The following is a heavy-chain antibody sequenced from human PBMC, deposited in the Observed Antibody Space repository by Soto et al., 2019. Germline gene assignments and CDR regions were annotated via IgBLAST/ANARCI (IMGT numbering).Heavy chain of an antibody. CDR2: ISAYNGNT. CDR1: GYTFTSYG. Sequence: GXXVKASCKASGYTFTSYGISWVRHAPGQGLEWMGWISAYNGNTNYAQKLQGRVTMTTDTSTSTAYMELRSLRSDETAVYYCARDVGDIVVVPAQNFDYWGQGTLVTVSS. V-gene: IGHV1-18*01. D-gene: IGHD2-2*01. CDR3: ARDVGDIVVVPAQNFDY. J-gene: IGHJ4*02.